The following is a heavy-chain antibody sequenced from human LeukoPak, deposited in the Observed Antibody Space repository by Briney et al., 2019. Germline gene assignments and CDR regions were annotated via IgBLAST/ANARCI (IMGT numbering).Heavy chain of an antibody. D-gene: IGHD1-26*01. V-gene: IGHV3-48*01. CDR2: ISSSSSTI. CDR1: GFTFSSYS. Sequence: PGGSLRLSCAASGFTFSSYSMNWVRQAPGKGLEWVSYISSSSSTIYYADSVKGRFTISRDNAKNSLYLQMNSLRAEDTAVYYCASASGSYAASDDYWGQGTLVTVSS. CDR3: ASASGSYAASDDY. J-gene: IGHJ4*02.